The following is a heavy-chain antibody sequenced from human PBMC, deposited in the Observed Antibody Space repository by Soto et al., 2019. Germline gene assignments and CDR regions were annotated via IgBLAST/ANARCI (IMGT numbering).Heavy chain of an antibody. V-gene: IGHV3-13*01. D-gene: IGHD3-10*01. CDR1: GFTFSTFD. CDR2: IGTLSDT. Sequence: GGSLRLSGAGSGFTFSTFDIHWVRQAPGKGLEWVSGIGTLSDTFYAAAVQGRFTISRQNAKNSVYLQMNSLRAGDTAFYYCVRGRSFSYDSTPPPMFDPWGQGTLVTVSS. CDR3: VRGRSFSYDSTPPPMFDP. J-gene: IGHJ5*02.